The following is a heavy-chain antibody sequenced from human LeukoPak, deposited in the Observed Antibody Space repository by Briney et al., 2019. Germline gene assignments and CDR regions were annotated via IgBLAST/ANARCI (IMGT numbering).Heavy chain of an antibody. Sequence: PGGSLRLSCAASALTFSNYAMSWVRKAPGKGREWCSAVSATGGSSYYADSMKGRFTISSDNSKSTLFLKMDSLRAEDTAVYYCARACSGGGCYLAAFDIWGQGTMVTVSS. D-gene: IGHD2-15*01. CDR3: ARACSGGGCYLAAFDI. CDR1: ALTFSNYA. CDR2: VSATGGSS. J-gene: IGHJ3*02. V-gene: IGHV3-23*01.